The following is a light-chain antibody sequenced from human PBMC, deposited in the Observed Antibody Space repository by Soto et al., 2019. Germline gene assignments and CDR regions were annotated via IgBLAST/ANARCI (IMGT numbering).Light chain of an antibody. CDR2: EVS. CDR3: LSYEDTAYV. J-gene: IGLJ1*01. V-gene: IGLV2-8*01. CDR1: SSDVGGYNY. Sequence: QSVLPQPPSASGSPGQSVTSSCAGTSSDVGGYNYVSWYQQYPGKVPKLMIYEVSEWPSGVPDRFSGSKSGNTAFLTVAGLQAEDEADYYGLSYEDTAYVVGTGTKLTVL.